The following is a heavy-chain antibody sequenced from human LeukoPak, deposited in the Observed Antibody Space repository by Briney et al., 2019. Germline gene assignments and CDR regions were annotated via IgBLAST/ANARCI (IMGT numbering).Heavy chain of an antibody. CDR3: ARGDGYYPIDY. D-gene: IGHD5-18*01. Sequence: ASVTVSCTASGYTFTSYYMHWVRQAPGQGLEWMGIINPSGGSTSYAQKFQGRVTMTRDTSTSTFYMELSSLRSEDTAVYYCARGDGYYPIDYWGQGTLVTVSS. CDR2: INPSGGST. CDR1: GYTFTSYY. J-gene: IGHJ4*02. V-gene: IGHV1-46*01.